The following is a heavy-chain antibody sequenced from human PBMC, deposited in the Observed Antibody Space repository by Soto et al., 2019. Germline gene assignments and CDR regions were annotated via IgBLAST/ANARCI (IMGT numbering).Heavy chain of an antibody. D-gene: IGHD3-10*01. CDR2: IIPIFGTA. V-gene: IGHV1-69*01. CDR1: GGTFSSYA. J-gene: IGHJ6*02. Sequence: QVQLVQSGAEVKKPGSSVKVSCKASGGTFSSYAISWVRQAPGQGLEWMGGIIPIFGTANYAQKFQGRVTITADESTSTAYMGLSSLRSEDTAVYYCARDREPGRLLWFGRVGGYYYYGMDVWGQGTTVTVSS. CDR3: ARDREPGRLLWFGRVGGYYYYGMDV.